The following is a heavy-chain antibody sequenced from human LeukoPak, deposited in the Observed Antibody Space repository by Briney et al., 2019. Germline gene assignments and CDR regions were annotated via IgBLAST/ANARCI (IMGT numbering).Heavy chain of an antibody. CDR2: TYYRSKWYN. V-gene: IGHV6-1*01. Sequence: SQTLSLTCAISGDSVSSNSSAWNWIRQSPSRGLEWLGRTYYRSKWYNHYAASVKSRITINPDTSKNQFSLQLDSVTPEDAAVYYCARDLPPPADAFDMWGQGTMVTVSS. CDR1: GDSVSSNSSA. D-gene: IGHD2-2*01. J-gene: IGHJ3*02. CDR3: ARDLPPPADAFDM.